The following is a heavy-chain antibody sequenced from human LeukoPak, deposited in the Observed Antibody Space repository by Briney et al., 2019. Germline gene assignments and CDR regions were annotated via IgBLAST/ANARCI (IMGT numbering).Heavy chain of an antibody. V-gene: IGHV3-21*04. CDR2: ISSSSSYI. D-gene: IGHD4-23*01. J-gene: IGHJ4*02. CDR1: GFTFSNYG. CDR3: ARDLDYGGRFDY. Sequence: NPGGSLRLSCAASGFTFSNYGMNWVRQAPGKGLEWVSFISSSSSYIYYADSVKGRFTISRDNAKNSLYLQMNSLRAEDTAVYYCARDLDYGGRFDYWGQGTLVTVSS.